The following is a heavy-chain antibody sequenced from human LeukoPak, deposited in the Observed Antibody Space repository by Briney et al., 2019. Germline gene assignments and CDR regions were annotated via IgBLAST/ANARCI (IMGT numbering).Heavy chain of an antibody. D-gene: IGHD6-19*01. Sequence: GGSLRLSCAASGFTFSSYGMHWVRQAPGKGLEWVAVISYDGSNKYYADSVKGRFTISRDNSKNTLYLQMNSLRAEDTAVYYCARDGSSSGWYEYYYYYGMDVWGQGTTVTVSS. CDR1: GFTFSSYG. CDR2: ISYDGSNK. CDR3: ARDGSSSGWYEYYYYYGMDV. J-gene: IGHJ6*02. V-gene: IGHV3-30*03.